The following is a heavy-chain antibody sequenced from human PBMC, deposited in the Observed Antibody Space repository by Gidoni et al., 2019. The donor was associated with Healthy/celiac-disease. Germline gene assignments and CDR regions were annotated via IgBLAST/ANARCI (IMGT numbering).Heavy chain of an antibody. Sequence: EVQLLESGGGLVQPGGSLRLSCAASGFTFRSYAMNWVCQAPGKGLEWVSGISGSGGSTYYADSVKGRFTISRDNSKNTLYLQMNSLRAEDTAVYYCAKKALVVPAAMYAFDIWGQGTMVTVSS. J-gene: IGHJ3*02. V-gene: IGHV3-23*01. D-gene: IGHD2-2*01. CDR2: ISGSGGST. CDR1: GFTFRSYA. CDR3: AKKALVVPAAMYAFDI.